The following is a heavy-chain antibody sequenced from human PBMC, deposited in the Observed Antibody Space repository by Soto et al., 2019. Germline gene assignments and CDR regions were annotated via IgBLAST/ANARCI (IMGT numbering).Heavy chain of an antibody. CDR3: ARESGGATATVDYYYFYMDV. D-gene: IGHD5-12*01. V-gene: IGHV1-2*04. CDR2: INPNSGVT. CDR1: GDRFTDYY. J-gene: IGHJ6*03. Sequence: QVPLVQSGAEVKEPGASVTVSCRASGDRFTDYYMHWVRQAPGQGLEWMGWINPNSGVTKYAQKFQGWVTMTRDTSIRTVYMQLSRLGFDATAIYYCARESGGATATVDYYYFYMDVWGTGTTVTVSS.